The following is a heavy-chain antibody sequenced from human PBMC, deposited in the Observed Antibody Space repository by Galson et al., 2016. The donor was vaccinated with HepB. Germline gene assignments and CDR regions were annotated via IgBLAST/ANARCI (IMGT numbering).Heavy chain of an antibody. V-gene: IGHV4-39*02. J-gene: IGHJ4*02. CDR3: ASIPYYYDSSPEGFLEY. D-gene: IGHD3-22*01. Sequence: LEWIGSISYRGRTYYNPSLKSRVIMSLDTSKNHFSLRLRSVTAADTAVYYCASIPYYYDSSPEGFLEYWGQGTPVTVSS. CDR2: ISYRGRT.